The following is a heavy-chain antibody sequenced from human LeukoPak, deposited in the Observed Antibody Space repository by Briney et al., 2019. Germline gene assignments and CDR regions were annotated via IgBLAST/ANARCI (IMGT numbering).Heavy chain of an antibody. CDR3: AKVKYSSSEEAFDY. CDR2: IKEDGSEK. J-gene: IGHJ4*02. V-gene: IGHV3-7*03. CDR1: GFTFSRYW. D-gene: IGHD6-6*01. Sequence: GGSLRLSCAAAGFTFSRYWMSWVRQATGKGLECVAKIKEDGSEKHYVDSVKGRFTISRDNAKKSLYLQMNSLRAEDTAVYYCAKVKYSSSEEAFDYWGQGTLVTVSS.